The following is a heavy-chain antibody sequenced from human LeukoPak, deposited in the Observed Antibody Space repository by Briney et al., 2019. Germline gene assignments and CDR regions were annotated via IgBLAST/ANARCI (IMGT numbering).Heavy chain of an antibody. CDR2: IRYVGSNK. Sequence: GGSLRLSCAASGFTFSSYGMHWVRQAPGKGLEWVAFIRYVGSNKYYADSVKGRFTISRDNSKNTLYLQMNSLRAEDTAVYYCARAPPTTDYFDYWGQGTLVTVSS. D-gene: IGHD4-17*01. CDR1: GFTFSSYG. V-gene: IGHV3-30*02. CDR3: ARAPPTTDYFDY. J-gene: IGHJ4*02.